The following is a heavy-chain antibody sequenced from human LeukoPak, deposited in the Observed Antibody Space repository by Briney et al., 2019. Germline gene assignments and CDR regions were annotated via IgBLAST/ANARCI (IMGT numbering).Heavy chain of an antibody. CDR1: GYTFISYY. J-gene: IGHJ4*02. Sequence: ASVKVSCKASGYTFISYYMHWLRQAPGQGLEWMGIINPSGGSTSYAQKFQGRVTMTRESSTSTVYMELSSLRPEDTAVYYCARALSSWYRIDYWGQGTLVTVSS. CDR3: ARALSSWYRIDY. V-gene: IGHV1-46*01. CDR2: INPSGGST. D-gene: IGHD6-13*01.